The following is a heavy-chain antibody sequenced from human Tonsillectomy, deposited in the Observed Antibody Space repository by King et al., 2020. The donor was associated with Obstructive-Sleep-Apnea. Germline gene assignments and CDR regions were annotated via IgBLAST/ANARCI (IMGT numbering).Heavy chain of an antibody. V-gene: IGHV1-18*01. CDR1: GYTFGTYG. Sequence: QLVQSGAEVKKPGASVKVSCKTSGYTFGTYGITLVRQAPGQGLEWMGWINPNNGNTDYAQKLQGRVTMTTDASTTNAYMELRSLRSDDTAVYYCATVSSAWYFDYWGQGTLVTVSS. D-gene: IGHD6-19*01. CDR2: INPNNGNT. CDR3: ATVSSAWYFDY. J-gene: IGHJ4*02.